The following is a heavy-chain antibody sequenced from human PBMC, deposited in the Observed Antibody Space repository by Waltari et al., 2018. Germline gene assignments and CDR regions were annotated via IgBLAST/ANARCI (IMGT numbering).Heavy chain of an antibody. J-gene: IGHJ6*03. V-gene: IGHV3-53*01. Sequence: SGGSISSYYWSWIRQPPGKGLEWVSVIYSGGSTYYADSVKGRFTISRDNSKNTLYLQMNSLRAEDTAVYYCARRDHYYYYMDVWGKGTTVTVSS. CDR3: ARRDHYYYYMDV. CDR1: GGSISSYY. CDR2: IYSGGST.